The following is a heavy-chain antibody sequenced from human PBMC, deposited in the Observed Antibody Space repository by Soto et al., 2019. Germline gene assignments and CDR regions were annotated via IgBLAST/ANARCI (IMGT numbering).Heavy chain of an antibody. CDR1: GFTFSNAW. J-gene: IGHJ3*02. Sequence: EVQLVESGGGLVKPGGSLRLSCAASGFTFSNAWMSWVRQAPGKGLEWVGRIKSKTDGGTTDYAAPVKGRFTISRDDSKNTLDLQMNSLKTEDTAVYHCTTDTDAYCSSTSCQPGRAFDIWGRGTMVTASS. D-gene: IGHD2-2*01. CDR3: TTDTDAYCSSTSCQPGRAFDI. CDR2: IKSKTDGGTT. V-gene: IGHV3-15*01.